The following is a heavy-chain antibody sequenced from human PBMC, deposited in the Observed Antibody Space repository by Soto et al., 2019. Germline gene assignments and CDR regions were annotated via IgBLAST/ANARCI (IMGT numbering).Heavy chain of an antibody. CDR2: ISAYNGNT. CDR1: GYTFTSYG. V-gene: IGHV1-18*04. Sequence: QVQLVQSGAVVKKPGASVKVSCKASGYTFTSYGISWVRQAPGQGLEWMGWISAYNGNTNYAQKLQGRVTMTTDTSTSTAYMELRSLRSDDTAVYYCARAQVTTVAGTMFDYWGQGTLVTVSS. J-gene: IGHJ4*02. CDR3: ARAQVTTVAGTMFDY. D-gene: IGHD6-19*01.